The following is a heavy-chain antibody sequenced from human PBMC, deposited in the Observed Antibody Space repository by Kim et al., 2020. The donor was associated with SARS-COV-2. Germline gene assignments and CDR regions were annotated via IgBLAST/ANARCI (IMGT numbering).Heavy chain of an antibody. CDR3: AREFVSGFSERRVPGLRY. Sequence: SVKVSCKASGGTFSSYAISWVRQAPGQGLEWMGGIIPIFGTANYAQKFQGRVTITADESTSTAYMELSSLRSEDTAVYYCAREFVSGFSERRVPGLRYWGQGTLVTVSS. J-gene: IGHJ4*02. D-gene: IGHD1-1*01. CDR2: IIPIFGTA. V-gene: IGHV1-69*13. CDR1: GGTFSSYA.